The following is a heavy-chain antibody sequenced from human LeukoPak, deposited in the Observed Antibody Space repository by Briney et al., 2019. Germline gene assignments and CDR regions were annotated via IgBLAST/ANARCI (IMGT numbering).Heavy chain of an antibody. CDR2: IYPGDSDT. Sequence: GESLKISFKSSGYNFTSYWIGWGRQLPGKGLEWMGVIYPGDSDTKYSPSFQGQVTISADKSINTAYLQWGSLRASDTAMYYCARRPWDLWCFDPWGQGTLVTVSS. CDR1: GYNFTSYW. V-gene: IGHV5-51*01. D-gene: IGHD4/OR15-4a*01. CDR3: ARRPWDLWCFDP. J-gene: IGHJ5*02.